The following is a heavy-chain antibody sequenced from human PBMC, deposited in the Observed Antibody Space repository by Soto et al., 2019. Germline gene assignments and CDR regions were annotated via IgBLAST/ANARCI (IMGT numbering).Heavy chain of an antibody. D-gene: IGHD3-22*01. J-gene: IGHJ3*02. CDR3: AKKSREGYYDSSGYPMKDIDAFDI. CDR2: ISYDGSNK. CDR1: GFTFSSYG. V-gene: IGHV3-30*18. Sequence: GGSLRLSCAASGFTFSSYGMHWVRQAPGKGLEWVAVISYDGSNKYYADSVKGRFTISRDNSKNTLYLQMNSLRAEDTAVYYCAKKSREGYYDSSGYPMKDIDAFDIWGQGTMVTVSS.